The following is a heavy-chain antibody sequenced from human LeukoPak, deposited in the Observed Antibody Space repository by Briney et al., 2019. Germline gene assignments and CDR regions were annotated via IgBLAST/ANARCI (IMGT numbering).Heavy chain of an antibody. D-gene: IGHD3-9*01. J-gene: IGHJ4*02. CDR2: INPNSGGT. V-gene: IGHV1-2*02. Sequence: ASVKVSCKASGYTFTSYDINWVRQAPGQGLEWMGWINPNSGGTNYAQKFQGRVTMTRDTSISTAYMELSRLRSDDTAVYYCARDGGYDILTGYYSIRGFDYWGQGTLVTVSS. CDR1: GYTFTSYD. CDR3: ARDGGYDILTGYYSIRGFDY.